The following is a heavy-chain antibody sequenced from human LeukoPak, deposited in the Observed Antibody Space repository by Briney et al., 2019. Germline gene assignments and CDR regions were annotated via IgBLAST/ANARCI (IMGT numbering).Heavy chain of an antibody. J-gene: IGHJ5*02. Sequence: GGSLRLSCAASGFTFSAYAMTWVRQAPGERLEWVSAIGSGGSTYYAESVRGRFTISRDNSRNTLYLQMNRLRGEDTAVYYCAKYLYDSGRQLDPWGQGTLVTVSS. CDR3: AKYLYDSGRQLDP. D-gene: IGHD3-10*01. CDR1: GFTFSAYA. V-gene: IGHV3-23*01. CDR2: IGSGGST.